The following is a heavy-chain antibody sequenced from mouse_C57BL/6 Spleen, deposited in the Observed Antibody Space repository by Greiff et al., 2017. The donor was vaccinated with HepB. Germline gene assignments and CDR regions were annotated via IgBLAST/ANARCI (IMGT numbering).Heavy chain of an antibody. CDR1: GYTFTSYW. J-gene: IGHJ2*01. CDR2: IHPNSGST. D-gene: IGHD2-12*01. CDR3: ARESDDGRLDY. Sequence: QVQLQQPGAELVKPGASVQLSCKASGYTFTSYWMHWVKQRPGQGLEWIGMIHPNSGSTNYNEKFKSKATLTVDKSSRTASMQLSSLTSEDSAVYYCARESDDGRLDYWGQGTTLTVCS. V-gene: IGHV1-64*01.